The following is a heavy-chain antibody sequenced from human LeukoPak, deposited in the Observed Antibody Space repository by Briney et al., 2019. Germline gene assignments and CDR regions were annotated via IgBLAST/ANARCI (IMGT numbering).Heavy chain of an antibody. CDR2: INYSGST. V-gene: IGHV4-59*01. CDR1: GGSIGNYF. D-gene: IGHD3-22*01. CDR3: ARMSSGYYIDY. J-gene: IGHJ4*02. Sequence: SETLSLTCTFSGGSIGNYFWNWIRQTPGKGLEWIGSINYSGSTNYNPSLKSRGTMSVDTSKNQFSLKLTSVTAADTAVYYCARMSSGYYIDYWGQGTLVTVSS.